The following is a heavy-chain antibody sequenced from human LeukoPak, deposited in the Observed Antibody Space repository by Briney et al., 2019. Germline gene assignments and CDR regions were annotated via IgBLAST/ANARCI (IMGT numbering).Heavy chain of an antibody. V-gene: IGHV3-30*18. CDR1: GFTFSSYG. J-gene: IGHJ6*02. Sequence: GGSLRLSCAASGFTFSSYGMHWVRQAPGKGLEWVAVISYDGSNKYYADSVKGRFTISRDNSKNTLYLQMNSLRAEDTAVYYCAKWCSSTSCYNYYYYGMDVWGQGTTVTVSS. D-gene: IGHD2-2*01. CDR3: AKWCSSTSCYNYYYYGMDV. CDR2: ISYDGSNK.